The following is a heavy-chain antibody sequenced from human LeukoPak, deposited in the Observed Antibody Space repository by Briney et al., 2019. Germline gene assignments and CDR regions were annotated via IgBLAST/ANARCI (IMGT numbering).Heavy chain of an antibody. CDR1: GVTCIGYA. CDR2: ISGSGGST. V-gene: IGHV3-23*01. D-gene: IGHD6-19*01. CDR3: AKDTVVAGAIDY. Sequence: GGALRLSCAASGVTCIGYARSWGREGPGKGLGWGSAISGSGGSTYYADSVKGRFTISRDNSKNTLYLQMNSLRAEDTAVYYCAKDTVVAGAIDYWGQGTLVTVSS. J-gene: IGHJ4*02.